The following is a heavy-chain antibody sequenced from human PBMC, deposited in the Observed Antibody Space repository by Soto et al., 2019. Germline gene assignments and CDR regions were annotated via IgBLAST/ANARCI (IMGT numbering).Heavy chain of an antibody. CDR1: GFTFGTYG. Sequence: PGGSLRLSCAASGFTFGTYGIHWVRQAPGKGLEWVAVIWYDGSNKYYADSVKGRFTISRDNSKNTLYLQMDSLRAEDTAVYYCARAVGPYDYWGQGTLVTVSS. J-gene: IGHJ4*02. D-gene: IGHD1-26*01. CDR3: ARAVGPYDY. CDR2: IWYDGSNK. V-gene: IGHV3-33*01.